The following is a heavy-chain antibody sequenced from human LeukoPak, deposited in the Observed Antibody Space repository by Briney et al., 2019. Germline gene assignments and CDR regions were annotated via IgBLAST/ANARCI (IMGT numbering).Heavy chain of an antibody. D-gene: IGHD3-10*01. CDR1: GFTFSSYG. V-gene: IGHV3-33*03. CDR2: IWYDGSNK. Sequence: TGRSLRLSCAASGFTFSSYGMHWVRQAPGKGLEWVAVIWYDGSNKHYADSVRGRFTISRDHAKNSLYLQMNSLRAEDTAVYYCARVITMVRGALDYWGQGTLVTVSS. J-gene: IGHJ4*02. CDR3: ARVITMVRGALDY.